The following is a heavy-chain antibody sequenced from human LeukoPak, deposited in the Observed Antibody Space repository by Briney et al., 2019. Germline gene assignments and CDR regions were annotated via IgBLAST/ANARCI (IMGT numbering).Heavy chain of an antibody. Sequence: SETQSLTCTVSGGSISSYYWSWIRQPPGKGLEWIGYIYYSGSTNYNPSLKSRVTISVDTSKNQFSLKLSSVTAADTAVYYCARYSRGELVHYFDYWGQGTLVTVSS. CDR3: ARYSRGELVHYFDY. CDR2: IYYSGST. J-gene: IGHJ4*02. CDR1: GGSISSYY. D-gene: IGHD1-26*01. V-gene: IGHV4-59*08.